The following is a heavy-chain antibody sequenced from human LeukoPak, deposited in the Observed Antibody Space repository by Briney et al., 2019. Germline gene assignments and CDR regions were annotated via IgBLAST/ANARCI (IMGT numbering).Heavy chain of an antibody. J-gene: IGHJ4*02. CDR2: IYYSGST. Sequence: SETLSLTCTVSGGSVSSGSYYWSWIRQPPGKGLEWIGYIYYSGSTNYNPSLKSRVTISVDTSKNQFSLKLSSVTAADTAVYYCARDGPPAGLPFDYWGQGTLVTVSS. CDR3: ARDGPPAGLPFDY. V-gene: IGHV4-61*01. CDR1: GGSVSSGSYY.